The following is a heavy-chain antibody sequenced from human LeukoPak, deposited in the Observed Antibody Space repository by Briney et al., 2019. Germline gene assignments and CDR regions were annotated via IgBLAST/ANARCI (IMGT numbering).Heavy chain of an antibody. D-gene: IGHD2-2*02. CDR1: GFTFSRYS. V-gene: IGHV3-21*01. Sequence: GGSLRLSCAASGFTFSRYSMNWVRQAPGKGLEWVSSISSSSSYIYYADSVKGRFTISRDNAKNSLYLQMNSLRAEDTAVYYCAREGQGYCSSTSCYSTGATYYYYYYMDVWGKGTTVTVSS. CDR2: ISSSSSYI. CDR3: AREGQGYCSSTSCYSTGATYYYYYYMDV. J-gene: IGHJ6*03.